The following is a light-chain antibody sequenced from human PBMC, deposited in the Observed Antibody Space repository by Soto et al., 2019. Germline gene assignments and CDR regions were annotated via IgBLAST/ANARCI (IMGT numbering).Light chain of an antibody. CDR2: DAS. J-gene: IGKJ1*01. CDR1: QSIGTW. CDR3: QQYKSSPV. Sequence: DIQMTQSPSTLSASVGDRVTITCRASQSIGTWLAWYQQKLGKAPKLLIYDASSLESGVPSRFSGSGSGTEFTLTISSLQPHDSATYYYQQYKSSPVFGQGTKVEIK. V-gene: IGKV1-5*01.